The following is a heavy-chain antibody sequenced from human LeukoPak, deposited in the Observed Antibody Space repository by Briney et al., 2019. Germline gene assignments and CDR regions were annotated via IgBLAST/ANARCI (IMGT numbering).Heavy chain of an antibody. CDR1: GGSISSSSYY. D-gene: IGHD3-3*01. V-gene: IGHV4-39*07. Sequence: PSETLSLTCTVSGGSISSSSYYWGWIRQPPGKGLEWIGSIYYSGSTNYNPSLKSRVTMSVDTSENQFSLKLSSVTAADTAVYYCARDPVIGGFEPWGQGTLVTVSS. CDR2: IYYSGST. CDR3: ARDPVIGGFEP. J-gene: IGHJ5*02.